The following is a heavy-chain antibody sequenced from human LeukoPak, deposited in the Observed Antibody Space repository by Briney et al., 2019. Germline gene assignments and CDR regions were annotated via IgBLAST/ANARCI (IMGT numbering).Heavy chain of an antibody. J-gene: IGHJ4*02. CDR2: ISSRGSTI. Sequence: GGSLRLSCVASGFTFSSYEMNWVRQAPGKGLEWVSYISSRGSTIYYADSVKGRFTISRDNAKNSLYLQMNSLRAEDTAVYYCARWARDYYGSGSYPGDYWGQGTLVTVSS. CDR3: ARWARDYYGSGSYPGDY. V-gene: IGHV3-48*03. CDR1: GFTFSSYE. D-gene: IGHD3-10*01.